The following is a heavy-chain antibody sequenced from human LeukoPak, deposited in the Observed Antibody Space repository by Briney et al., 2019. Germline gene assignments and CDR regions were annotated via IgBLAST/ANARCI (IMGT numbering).Heavy chain of an antibody. CDR1: EFTFSDYS. D-gene: IGHD4-17*01. Sequence: GGSLRLSCAASEFTFSDYSMHWVRQAPGTGLEWVTVILKGGTTKYYADSVKGRFTIFRDNSKNTLSLQMDSLRVEDTAVYFCVRECYGEYYFDSWGQGTLVTVSS. V-gene: IGHV3-30*03. CDR3: VRECYGEYYFDS. CDR2: ILKGGTTK. J-gene: IGHJ4*02.